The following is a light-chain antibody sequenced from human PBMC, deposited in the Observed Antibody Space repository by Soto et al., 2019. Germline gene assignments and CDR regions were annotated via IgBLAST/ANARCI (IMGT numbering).Light chain of an antibody. CDR3: NSQRRGGTRV. J-gene: IGLJ1*01. Sequence: QSVLTQPASVSGSPGQSITISCTGTSSDVAANEHVSWYQHHPGKAPKLIIYEVSNRPSGVSNRFSGSKSAYTASLTISGLQAEDEAHYYCNSQRRGGTRVFGTGTKVTVL. CDR1: SSDVAANEH. CDR2: EVS. V-gene: IGLV2-14*01.